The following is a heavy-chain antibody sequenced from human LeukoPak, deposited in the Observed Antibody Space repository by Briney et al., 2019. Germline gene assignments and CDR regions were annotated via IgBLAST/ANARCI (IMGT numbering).Heavy chain of an antibody. J-gene: IGHJ4*02. D-gene: IGHD2-2*01. V-gene: IGHV3-21*01. CDR1: GFTFSSSS. CDR3: ARDESRSISCYAQ. Sequence: GGSLRLSCAASGFTFSSSSMNWVRQAPGKGLEWVSSISSSGNYIYYADSVKGRFTVSRDNAKNSLFLQMNSLRAEDTAVYYCARDESRSISCYAQWGQGTLVTVSS. CDR2: ISSSGNYI.